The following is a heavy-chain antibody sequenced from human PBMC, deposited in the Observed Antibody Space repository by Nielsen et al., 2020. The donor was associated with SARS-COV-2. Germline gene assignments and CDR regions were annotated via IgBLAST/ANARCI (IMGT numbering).Heavy chain of an antibody. CDR2: MSSDGSKK. CDR1: GFTFSNYG. J-gene: IGHJ5*02. Sequence: GESLKISCAASGFTFSNYGMHWVRQAPGKGLEWVAVMSSDGSKKFYADSVKGRFTISRDNSKNTLYLQMNSLRTDDTAVYYCARDKLIAAPVYCFDPWGQGTLVTVSS. D-gene: IGHD6-13*01. V-gene: IGHV3-30*03. CDR3: ARDKLIAAPVYCFDP.